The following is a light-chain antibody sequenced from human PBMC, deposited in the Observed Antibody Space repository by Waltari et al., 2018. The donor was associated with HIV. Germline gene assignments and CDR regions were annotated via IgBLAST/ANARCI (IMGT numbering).Light chain of an antibody. Sequence: QSMLTQPPSVSGAPGQGVSISCTGRPSNIGAGYDVHWYQHLPGTAPKLLIYGNTNRPSGVPDRFSGSRSATSASLAITGLQAEDEADYWCQSYDNSLSGPVFGGGTKLTVL. CDR2: GNT. CDR3: QSYDNSLSGPV. J-gene: IGLJ2*01. V-gene: IGLV1-40*01. CDR1: PSNIGAGYD.